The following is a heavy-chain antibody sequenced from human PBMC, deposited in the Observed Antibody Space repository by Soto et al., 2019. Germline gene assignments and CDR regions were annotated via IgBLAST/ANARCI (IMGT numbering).Heavy chain of an antibody. D-gene: IGHD3-16*01. J-gene: IGHJ5*02. CDR2: INHVGGT. CDR3: VRIRYQLPSSVLWLDP. CDR1: GGFLSKSY. V-gene: IGHV4-34*01. Sequence: PSETLSLTCAVYGGFLSKSYWAWFRQPPGKRLEWIGEINHVGGTNYNPSLKSRVTMSVDTSQNQFSLRLISVTAADTAMYFCVRIRYQLPSSVLWLDPWGQGTPVTVSS.